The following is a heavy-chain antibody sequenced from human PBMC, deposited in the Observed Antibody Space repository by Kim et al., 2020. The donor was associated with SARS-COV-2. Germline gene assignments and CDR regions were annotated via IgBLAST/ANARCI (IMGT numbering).Heavy chain of an antibody. CDR1: GFTFSSYA. CDR2: ISGSGGST. V-gene: IGHV3-23*01. Sequence: GGSLRLSCAASGFTFSSYAMSWVRQAPGKGLEWVSAISGSGGSTYYADSVKGRFTISRDNSKNTLYPQMNSLRAEDTAVYYCAKGYTTDVGNYYYYMDVWGKGTTVTVSS. J-gene: IGHJ6*03. CDR3: AKGYTTDVGNYYYYMDV. D-gene: IGHD3-16*02.